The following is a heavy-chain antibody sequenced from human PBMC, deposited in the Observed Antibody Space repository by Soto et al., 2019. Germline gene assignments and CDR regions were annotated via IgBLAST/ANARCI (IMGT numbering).Heavy chain of an antibody. J-gene: IGHJ6*02. CDR3: AKGAAAGPVGYMRYGMDV. V-gene: IGHV3-23*01. CDR2: ISGSGGST. D-gene: IGHD6-13*01. Sequence: GGSLRLSCAASGFTFSSYAMSWVRQAPGKGLEWVSAISGSGGSTYYADSVKGRFTISRDNSKNTLYLQMNSLRAEDTAVYYCAKGAAAGPVGYMRYGMDVWGQGTTVTVSS. CDR1: GFTFSSYA.